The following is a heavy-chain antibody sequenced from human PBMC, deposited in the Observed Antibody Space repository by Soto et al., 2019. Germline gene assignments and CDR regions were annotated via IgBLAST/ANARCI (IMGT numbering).Heavy chain of an antibody. CDR3: ARVGSGWTLDFDD. J-gene: IGHJ4*02. D-gene: IGHD6-19*01. V-gene: IGHV4-59*01. CDR1: GGSISSYY. CDR2: IYYSGST. Sequence: SETLSLTCTVSGGSISSYYWSWIRQPPGKGLEWIGYIYYSGSTNYNPSLKSRVTISVDTSKNQFSLKLSSVTAADTAVYYCARVGSGWTLDFDDWGKGTLVTVAS.